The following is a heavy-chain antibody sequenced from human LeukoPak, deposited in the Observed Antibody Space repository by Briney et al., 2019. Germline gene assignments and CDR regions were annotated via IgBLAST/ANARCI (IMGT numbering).Heavy chain of an antibody. J-gene: IGHJ4*02. CDR2: MYLGGPT. Sequence: SETLSLTCTVSGDSINSLDLWGWVRQPPGKGLEWIGAMYLGGPTQTNPSVKSRVTISMDKSKNQFCLNLSSVTAADTAVYYCAGLVGRYSSGLYYYYFDYWGQGTLVTVSS. V-gene: IGHV4-4*02. D-gene: IGHD3-22*01. CDR3: AGLVGRYSSGLYYYYFDY. CDR1: GDSINSLDL.